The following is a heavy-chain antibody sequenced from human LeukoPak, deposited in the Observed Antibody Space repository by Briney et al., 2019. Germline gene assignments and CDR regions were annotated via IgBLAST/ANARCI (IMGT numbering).Heavy chain of an antibody. CDR2: IYTSGST. Sequence: SETLSLTCTVSGGSISSGSYYWSWIRQPAGKGLEWIGRIYTSGSTNYNPSLKSRVTISVDTSKNQFSLKLSSVTAADTAVYYCARESSTSTSMENFDYWGQGTLVTVSS. V-gene: IGHV4-61*02. D-gene: IGHD2-2*01. CDR1: GGSISSGSYY. CDR3: ARESSTSTSMENFDY. J-gene: IGHJ4*02.